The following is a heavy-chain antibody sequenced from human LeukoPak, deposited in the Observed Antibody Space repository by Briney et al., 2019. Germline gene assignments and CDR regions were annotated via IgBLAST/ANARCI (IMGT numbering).Heavy chain of an antibody. J-gene: IGHJ3*02. Sequence: KPGESLKISCKGSGYSFTSYWIGWVRQMPGKGXXXXXIIYPGDSDTRYSPSFQGQVTISADKSISTAYLQWSSLKASDTAMYYCACSGGSWVTDAFDIWGQGTMVTVSS. V-gene: IGHV5-51*01. CDR2: IYPGDSDT. CDR1: GYSFTSYW. CDR3: ACSGGSWVTDAFDI. D-gene: IGHD2-15*01.